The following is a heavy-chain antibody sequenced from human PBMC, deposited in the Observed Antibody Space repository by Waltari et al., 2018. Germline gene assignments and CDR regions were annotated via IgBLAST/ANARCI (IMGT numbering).Heavy chain of an antibody. J-gene: IGHJ3*02. CDR2: IYYSGST. V-gene: IGHV4-59*01. Sequence: QVQLQESGPGLVKPSETLSLTCTVSGGSISSYYWSWIRKPPGKGLEWIGYIYYSGSTNYNPSLKSRVTISVDTSKNQFSLKLSSVTAADTAVYYCARDRTPTSPDAFDIWGQGTMVTVSS. CDR1: GGSISSYY. CDR3: ARDRTPTSPDAFDI.